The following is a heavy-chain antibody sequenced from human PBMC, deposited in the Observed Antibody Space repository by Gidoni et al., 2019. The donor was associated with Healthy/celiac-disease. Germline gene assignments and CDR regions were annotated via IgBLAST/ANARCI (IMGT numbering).Heavy chain of an antibody. J-gene: IGHJ4*02. V-gene: IGHV3-23*01. D-gene: IGHD3-22*01. CDR1: GLTFSSYA. CDR3: AKRWDYDSSEQFDY. Sequence: EVQLLESGGGLVQPGGSLRLSWSASGLTFSSYAMSWVRQAPGKGLEWVSAISGSGGSTYYADSVKGRFTISRDNSKNTLYLQMNSLRAEDTAVYYCAKRWDYDSSEQFDYWGQGTLVTVSS. CDR2: ISGSGGST.